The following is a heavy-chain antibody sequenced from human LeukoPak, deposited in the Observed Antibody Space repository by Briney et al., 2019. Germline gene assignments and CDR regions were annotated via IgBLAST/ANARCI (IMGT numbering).Heavy chain of an antibody. CDR3: AREGGAGAFDI. CDR2: IYNSGST. D-gene: IGHD3-16*01. Sequence: PSETLSLTCTVSSGSISSYYWSWIRQPPGKGLEWIGYIYNSGSTNYNPSLKSRVTISVDTSKNQFSLKLNSVTAADTAVYYCAREGGAGAFDIWGQGTMVTVSS. J-gene: IGHJ3*02. V-gene: IGHV4-59*01. CDR1: SGSISSYY.